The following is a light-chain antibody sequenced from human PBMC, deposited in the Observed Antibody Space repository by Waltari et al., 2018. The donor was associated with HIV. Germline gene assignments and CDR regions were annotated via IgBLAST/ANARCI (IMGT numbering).Light chain of an antibody. J-gene: IGLJ2*01. CDR3: SAWDDKLTALV. Sequence: QSVLTQPPSASGTPGPRVTISCSGNSSNIGNNFVSWYQQVPGMAPKLLIYQNDQRPSGVPDRFSGSKSGTSASLAISGLRSEDEADYYCSAWDDKLTALVFGGGTKLTDL. CDR1: SSNIGNNF. CDR2: QND. V-gene: IGLV1-47*01.